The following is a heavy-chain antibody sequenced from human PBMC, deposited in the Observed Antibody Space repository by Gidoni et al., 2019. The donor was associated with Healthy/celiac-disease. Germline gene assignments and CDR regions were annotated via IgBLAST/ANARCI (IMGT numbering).Heavy chain of an antibody. J-gene: IGHJ5*02. CDR2: IDWDDDK. CDR1: GFSLSTSGMC. Sequence: QVTLRESGPALVKPTQTLTLTCTFSGFSLSTSGMCVSWIRQPPGKALEWLALIDWDDDKYYSTSLKTRLTISKDTSKNQVVLTMTNMDPVDTATYYCARIVYYDSSGYYFDNWFDPWGQGTLVTVSS. V-gene: IGHV2-70*01. D-gene: IGHD3-22*01. CDR3: ARIVYYDSSGYYFDNWFDP.